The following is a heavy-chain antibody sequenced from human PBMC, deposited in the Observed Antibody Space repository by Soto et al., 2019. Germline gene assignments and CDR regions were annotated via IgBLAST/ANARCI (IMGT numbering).Heavy chain of an antibody. CDR2: ISGSSGTI. D-gene: IGHD6-13*01. CDR1: GFTFSSYA. J-gene: IGHJ3*02. CDR3: AKDLVPAAGGHGDSFHM. Sequence: PGGSLRLSCAASGFTFSSYAMSWVRQAPGKGLEWVSGISGSSGTILYADSVKGRFTISRDNYRNTVSLQMNSLRVEDTAIYYCAKDLVPAAGGHGDSFHMWGHGTMVTVSS. V-gene: IGHV3-23*01.